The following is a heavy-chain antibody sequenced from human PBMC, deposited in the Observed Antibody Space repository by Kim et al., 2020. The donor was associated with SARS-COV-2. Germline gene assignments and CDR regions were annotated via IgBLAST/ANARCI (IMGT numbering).Heavy chain of an antibody. CDR3: DASHY. CDR2: ISDSGRNT. CDR1: GFTFGIYA. Sequence: GGSLRLSCAASGFTFGIYAMSWARQAPGKGLEWVSTISDSGRNTHYADSVKGRFTISRDNSMNTLYLQMNSLSAEDTAAYYCDASHYWGQGTLVNVSP. J-gene: IGHJ4*02. V-gene: IGHV3-23*01.